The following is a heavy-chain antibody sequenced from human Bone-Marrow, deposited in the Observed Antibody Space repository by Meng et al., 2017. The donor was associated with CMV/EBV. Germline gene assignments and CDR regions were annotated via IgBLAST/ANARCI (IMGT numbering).Heavy chain of an antibody. D-gene: IGHD2-15*01. Sequence: GESLKISCAASGFTFNKYAMSWVRQAPGKGLEWVSGITGSGGSAFYADSVKGRFTISRDNSRNMVYLQMNRLRAEDTAVYYCAKDLATCSGGTFYAYYYENGMDVWGQGTTVTVSS. V-gene: IGHV3-23*01. CDR2: ITGSGGSA. CDR3: AKDLATCSGGTFYAYYYENGMDV. J-gene: IGHJ6*02. CDR1: GFTFNKYA.